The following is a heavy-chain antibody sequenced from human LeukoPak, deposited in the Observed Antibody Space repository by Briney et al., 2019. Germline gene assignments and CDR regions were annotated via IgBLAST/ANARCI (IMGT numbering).Heavy chain of an antibody. CDR3: AGTRAGLVVVYYGMDV. D-gene: IGHD2-8*02. J-gene: IGHJ6*02. CDR2: IKQDGSDK. Sequence: GGSLRLSCAASGFTFSSYWMSWVRQAPGKGLEWVANIKQDGSDKYYVDSVKGRFTISRDNAKNTLYLQMNSLRAEDTAVYYCAGTRAGLVVVYYGMDVWGQGTTVTVSS. CDR1: GFTFSSYW. V-gene: IGHV3-7*02.